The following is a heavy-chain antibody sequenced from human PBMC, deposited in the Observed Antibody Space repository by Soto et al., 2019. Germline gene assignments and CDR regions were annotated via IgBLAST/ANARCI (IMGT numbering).Heavy chain of an antibody. CDR3: ARDQLEGNWFDP. V-gene: IGHV4-31*03. CDR1: GGSVSSGGYY. CDR2: IYYSGST. J-gene: IGHJ5*02. Sequence: SETLSLTCTVSGGSVSSGGYYWSWIRQHPGKGLEWIGYIYYSGSTYYNPSLKSRVTISVDTSKNQFSLKLSSVTAADTAVYYCARDQLEGNWFDPWGQGTLVTVSS. D-gene: IGHD1-1*01.